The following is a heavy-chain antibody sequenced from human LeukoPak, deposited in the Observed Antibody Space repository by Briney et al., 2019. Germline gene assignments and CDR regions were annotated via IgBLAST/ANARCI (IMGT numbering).Heavy chain of an antibody. Sequence: PSETLSLTCAVYGGSFSGYYWSWLRQPPGKGLEWIGEINHSGSTNYNPSLKSRVTISVDTSKNQFSLKLSSVTAADTAVYYCARGGRGTSSSWSPPGMDVWGQGTTVTVSS. CDR3: ARGGRGTSSSWSPPGMDV. V-gene: IGHV4-34*01. J-gene: IGHJ6*02. CDR1: GGSFSGYY. D-gene: IGHD6-13*01. CDR2: INHSGST.